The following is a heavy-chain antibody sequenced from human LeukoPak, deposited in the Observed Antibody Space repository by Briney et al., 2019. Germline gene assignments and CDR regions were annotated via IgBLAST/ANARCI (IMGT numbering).Heavy chain of an antibody. CDR2: ISSTSSYI. CDR3: ARGYCSGGSCYPRDY. CDR1: GFTFSSYS. V-gene: IGHV3-21*01. J-gene: IGHJ4*02. Sequence: GGSLRLSCAASGFTFSSYSMNWVHQAPGKGLEWVSSISSTSSYIYYADSLKGRFTISRDNAKNSLYLQMNSLRAEDTAVYYCARGYCSGGSCYPRDYWGQGTLVTVSS. D-gene: IGHD2-15*01.